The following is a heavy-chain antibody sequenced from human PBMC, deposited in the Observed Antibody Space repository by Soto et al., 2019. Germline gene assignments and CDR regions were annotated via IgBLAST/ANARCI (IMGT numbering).Heavy chain of an antibody. J-gene: IGHJ4*02. CDR2: IFDDGSKR. CDR1: GFSFRTYG. Sequence: PGGSLRLSCVASGFSFRTYGFHWVRQAPGKGLEWVGVIFDDGSKRYYADSVKGRFTISRDDSRNTLYLQMNSLRAEDTAVYYCARDPSATNYQFDYWGQGALVTVSS. V-gene: IGHV3-33*01. D-gene: IGHD2-2*01. CDR3: ARDPSATNYQFDY.